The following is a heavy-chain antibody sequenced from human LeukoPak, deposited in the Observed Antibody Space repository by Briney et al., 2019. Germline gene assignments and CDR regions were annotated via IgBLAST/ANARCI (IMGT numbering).Heavy chain of an antibody. CDR1: GFTFDDYA. CDR3: AKDMFLAARLYAFDI. D-gene: IGHD6-6*01. J-gene: IGHJ3*02. CDR2: ISWNSGSI. Sequence: GGSLRLSCAASGFTFDDYAMHWVRQAPGKGLEWVSGISWNSGSIGYADSVKSRFTISRDNAKNSLYLQMNSLRAEDTALYYCAKDMFLAARLYAFDIWGQGTMVTVSS. V-gene: IGHV3-9*01.